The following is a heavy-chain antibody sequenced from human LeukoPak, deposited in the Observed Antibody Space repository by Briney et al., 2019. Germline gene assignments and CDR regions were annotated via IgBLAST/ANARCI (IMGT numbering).Heavy chain of an antibody. D-gene: IGHD6-19*01. CDR1: GGTFSSFA. Sequence: ASVKVSCKASGGTFSSFAFSWVRQTPGQGLEWMARIIPIFGTANSAQKFQGRVTITADESTSTAYMELRSLRSDDTAVYYCASATLMGGWSITAYYFDYWGQGTLVTVSS. J-gene: IGHJ4*02. CDR3: ASATLMGGWSITAYYFDY. V-gene: IGHV1-69*01. CDR2: IIPIFGTA.